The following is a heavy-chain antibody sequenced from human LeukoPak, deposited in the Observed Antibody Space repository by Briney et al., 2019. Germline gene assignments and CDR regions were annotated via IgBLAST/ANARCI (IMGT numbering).Heavy chain of an antibody. CDR2: ISAYNGNT. Sequence: ASVKVSCKASGYTFTNYGISWVRQAPGQGLEWMGWISAYNGNTNYAQKLQGRVTMTTDTSTSTAYMELRSLRSDDTAVYYCARMVTIFGVVPGDYWGQGTLVTVSS. V-gene: IGHV1-18*01. CDR1: GYTFTNYG. J-gene: IGHJ4*02. CDR3: ARMVTIFGVVPGDY. D-gene: IGHD3-3*01.